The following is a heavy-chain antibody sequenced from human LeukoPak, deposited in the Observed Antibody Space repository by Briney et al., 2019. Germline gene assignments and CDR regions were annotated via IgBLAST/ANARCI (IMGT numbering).Heavy chain of an antibody. D-gene: IGHD4-11*01. CDR2: ISHSGNV. CDR1: GGSFSDYY. J-gene: IGHJ4*02. V-gene: IGHV4-34*01. Sequence: SETLSLTCAVCGGSFSDYYWNWLRQFPGKGLEWIGEISHSGNVNFNPSLESRVTISLDTSNYQFSLKLSSVTAADTAVYYCARGSRLPLDYWGQGSLVTVPS. CDR3: ARGSRLPLDY.